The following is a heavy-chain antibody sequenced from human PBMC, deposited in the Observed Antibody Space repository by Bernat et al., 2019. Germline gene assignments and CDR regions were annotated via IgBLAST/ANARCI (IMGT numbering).Heavy chain of an antibody. V-gene: IGHV3-23*01. Sequence: DVQLLESVGGLVQPGGSLRLSCAASVFTFSSYAMIWVRQSPGKVLDWFSAISVSCGSTYYADSVKGRFNISRDKSKNKLYLQMNSLRDEDTDVYYCAKDDYGEPYYF. CDR2: ISVSCGST. J-gene: IGHJ4*01. CDR3: AKDDYGEPYYF. CDR1: VFTFSSYA. D-gene: IGHD4-17*01.